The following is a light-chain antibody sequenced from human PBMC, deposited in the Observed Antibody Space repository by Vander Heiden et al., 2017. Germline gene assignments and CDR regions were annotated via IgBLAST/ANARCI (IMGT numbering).Light chain of an antibody. CDR2: GAS. J-gene: IGKJ4*01. Sequence: EIVLTQSPGTLSLSPGERATLSCRASQSVSSSYLAWYQQKPGQAPRLLIYGASSRATGIPDRFSGSGSGTDFTLTISRLEPEDFAVYYCQQECSSPNTFGGGTKVDIK. CDR1: QSVSSSY. V-gene: IGKV3-20*01. CDR3: QQECSSPNT.